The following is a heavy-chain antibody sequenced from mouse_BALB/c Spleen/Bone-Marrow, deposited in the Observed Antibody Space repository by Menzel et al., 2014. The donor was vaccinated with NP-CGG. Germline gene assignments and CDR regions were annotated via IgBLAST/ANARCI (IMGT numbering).Heavy chain of an antibody. CDR2: IYPGSGST. CDR3: ANLGRYAMDH. J-gene: IGHJ4*01. Sequence: QVQLQQPGPELVKPGASVKPSCKASGYTFTDYYINWVKQKPGQGLEWIGWIYPGSGSTKYNEKFKGKATLTVGTSSSTAYMQLSSLTSEDTAVYFCANLGRYAMDHWGQGTSVTVSS. V-gene: IGHV1-84*02. D-gene: IGHD3-1*01. CDR1: GYTFTDYY.